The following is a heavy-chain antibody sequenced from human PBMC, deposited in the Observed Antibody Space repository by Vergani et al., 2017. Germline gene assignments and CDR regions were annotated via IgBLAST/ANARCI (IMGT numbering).Heavy chain of an antibody. Sequence: QVQLQESGPGLVKPSETLSLTCTVSGGSISSSSYYWGWIRQPPGKGLEWIGSIYYSGSTYYNPSLKSRVTISVDTSKNQFSLKLSSVTAADTAVYYCARHLGLAARPHYMDVWGKGTTVTVSS. J-gene: IGHJ6*03. D-gene: IGHD6-6*01. CDR3: ARHLGLAARPHYMDV. CDR1: GGSISSSSYY. V-gene: IGHV4-39*01. CDR2: IYYSGST.